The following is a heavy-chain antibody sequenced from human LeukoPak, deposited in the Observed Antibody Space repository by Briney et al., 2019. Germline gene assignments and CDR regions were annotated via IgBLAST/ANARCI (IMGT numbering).Heavy chain of an antibody. D-gene: IGHD3-10*01. V-gene: IGHV4-59*01. Sequence: SETLSLTCTVSGGSISSYYWSWIRQPPGKGLEWIGYIYYSGSTNYNPSLKSRVTISVDTPKNQFSLKLSSVTAADTAVYYCARVQPNYYGSGSYADYWGQGTLVTVSS. J-gene: IGHJ4*02. CDR3: ARVQPNYYGSGSYADY. CDR2: IYYSGST. CDR1: GGSISSYY.